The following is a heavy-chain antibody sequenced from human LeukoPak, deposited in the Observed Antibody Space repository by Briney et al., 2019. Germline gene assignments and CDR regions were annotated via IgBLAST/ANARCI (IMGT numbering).Heavy chain of an antibody. CDR1: GGSISSYY. D-gene: IGHD3-3*02. Sequence: PSETLSLTCTVSGGSISSYYWSWIRQPPGKGLEWIGYIYYSGSTNHNPSLKSRVTISVDTSKNQFSLKLSSVTAADTAVYYCARDLPSDPLVWGQGTLVTVSS. J-gene: IGHJ4*02. CDR3: ARDLPSDPLV. CDR2: IYYSGST. V-gene: IGHV4-59*12.